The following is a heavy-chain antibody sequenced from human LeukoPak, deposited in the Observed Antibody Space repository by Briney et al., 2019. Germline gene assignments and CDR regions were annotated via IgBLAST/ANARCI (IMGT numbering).Heavy chain of an antibody. CDR1: GFPFSVSA. Sequence: GGSLRLSCAASGFPFSVSAMHWVRQAPGKGLEWVTLILSDGTNKYYTDSVKGRFTISRDNAKNSLYLQMNSLRAEDTAVYYCAELGITMIGGVWGKGTTVTISS. CDR2: ILSDGTNK. CDR3: AELGITMIGGV. J-gene: IGHJ6*04. V-gene: IGHV3-30*04. D-gene: IGHD3-10*02.